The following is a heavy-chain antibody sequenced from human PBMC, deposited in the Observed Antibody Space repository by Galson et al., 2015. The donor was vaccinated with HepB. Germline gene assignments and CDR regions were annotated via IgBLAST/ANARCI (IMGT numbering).Heavy chain of an antibody. CDR3: ARDSRLELRLNNYFSYGMDV. CDR2: FSGYDGST. Sequence: SVKVSCKASGYSFSNYGLSWIRQAPGPGLEWMGWFSGYDGSTNYAQKFQGIVTMTADASTGTAYLELRNLRSDDTAVYYCARDSRLELRLNNYFSYGMDVWGQGRSVTVFS. J-gene: IGHJ6*02. CDR1: GYSFSNYG. V-gene: IGHV1-18*01. D-gene: IGHD1-1*01.